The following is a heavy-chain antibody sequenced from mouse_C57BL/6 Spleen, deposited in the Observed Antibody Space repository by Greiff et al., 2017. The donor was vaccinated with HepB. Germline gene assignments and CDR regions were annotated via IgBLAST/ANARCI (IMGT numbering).Heavy chain of an antibody. D-gene: IGHD2-1*01. V-gene: IGHV1-69*01. CDR2: IDPSDSYT. CDR1: GYTFTSYW. J-gene: IGHJ4*01. Sequence: VQLQQPGAELVMPGASVKLSCKASGYTFTSYWMHWVKQRPGQGLEWIGEIDPSDSYTNYNQKFKGKSTLTVDKSSSTAYMQLSSLTSEDSAVYYCARSTPIYAMDYWGQGTSVTVSS. CDR3: ARSTPIYAMDY.